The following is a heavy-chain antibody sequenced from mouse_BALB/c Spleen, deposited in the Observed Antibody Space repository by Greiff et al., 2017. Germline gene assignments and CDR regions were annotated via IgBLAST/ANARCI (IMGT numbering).Heavy chain of an antibody. CDR2: IRNKANGYTA. V-gene: IGHV7-3*02. D-gene: IGHD1-2*01. CDR3: AMDIITTAADYAMDY. Sequence: EVQLVESGGGLVQPGGSLRLSCATSGFTFTDYYMSWVRQPPGKALEWLGCIRNKANGYTAEYSASVKGRFTISRDNSQRILHLQRNTVRAEDRAPYYCAMDIITTAADYAMDYRGQGNSVTVSS. CDR1: GFTFTDYY. J-gene: IGHJ4*01.